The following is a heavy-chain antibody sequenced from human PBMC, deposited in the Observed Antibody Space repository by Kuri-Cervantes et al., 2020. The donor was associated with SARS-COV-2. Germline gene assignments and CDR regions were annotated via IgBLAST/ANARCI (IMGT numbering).Heavy chain of an antibody. V-gene: IGHV3-23*01. D-gene: IGHD2-2*01. CDR3: ARGRDIYASSWFEY. CDR2: ISATSGGT. CDR1: GFTFGSYA. Sequence: GGSLRLSCAASGFTFGSYAMTWVRQAPGKGLEWVSGISATSGGTYYADSVKGRFTTFRDNSNNRLYLQMSSLRAEDTAVYYCARGRDIYASSWFEYWGQGALVTVSS. J-gene: IGHJ5*01.